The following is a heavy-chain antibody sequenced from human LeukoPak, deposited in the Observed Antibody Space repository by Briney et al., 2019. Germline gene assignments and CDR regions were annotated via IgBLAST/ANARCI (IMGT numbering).Heavy chain of an antibody. J-gene: IGHJ3*02. CDR1: GFTFSSYE. CDR3: ASDDFWSGYESDAFDI. Sequence: PGGSLRLSCAASGFTFSSYEMNWVRQAPGKGLEWVSYISSSGSTIYYADSVKGRFTISGDNAKNSLYLQMNSLRAEDTAVYYCASDDFWSGYESDAFDIRGQGTMVTVSS. V-gene: IGHV3-48*03. D-gene: IGHD3-3*01. CDR2: ISSSGSTI.